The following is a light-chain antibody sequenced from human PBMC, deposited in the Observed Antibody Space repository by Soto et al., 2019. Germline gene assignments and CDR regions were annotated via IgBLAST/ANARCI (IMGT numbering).Light chain of an antibody. V-gene: IGKV3-11*01. CDR1: HGVSSY. CDR3: HQRINWAFS. J-gene: IGKJ3*01. Sequence: IVLTQSPATLSLSPRERGTLSCRPWHGVSSYFAWDQQKPGQAPRLLIYDASNRATGIPARFSGSGSGTDFTLTISSLEPEDFAVYSCHQRINWAFSFGPGTKVDIK. CDR2: DAS.